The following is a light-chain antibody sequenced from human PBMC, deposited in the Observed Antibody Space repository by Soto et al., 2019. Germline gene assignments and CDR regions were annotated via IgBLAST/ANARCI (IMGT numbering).Light chain of an antibody. CDR1: SNDIGVYNY. J-gene: IGLJ2*01. V-gene: IGLV2-14*03. Sequence: QSALTQPASVSGSPGQSITIPCTGTSNDIGVYNYVSWYQQHPGKAPKLLIFDVSYRPSGISDRFSGSKSGNTASLTISGLQLEDEDDYYCSSYGASTTLFGGGTKLTVL. CDR3: SSYGASTTL. CDR2: DVS.